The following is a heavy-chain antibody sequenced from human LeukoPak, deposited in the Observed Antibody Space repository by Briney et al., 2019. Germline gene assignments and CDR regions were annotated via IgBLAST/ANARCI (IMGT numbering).Heavy chain of an antibody. Sequence: SETLSLTCTVSGDSIDTSNFYWGWVRQPPGKGLEWIASISPSGRTYSNPSLTGRFSISVDTSKNQFSLKLSSVTAADTAIYYCARVSSYSGRWYWGQGALVTVSS. CDR1: GDSIDTSNFY. CDR2: ISPSGRT. CDR3: ARVSSYSGRWY. D-gene: IGHD1-26*01. V-gene: IGHV4-39*07. J-gene: IGHJ4*02.